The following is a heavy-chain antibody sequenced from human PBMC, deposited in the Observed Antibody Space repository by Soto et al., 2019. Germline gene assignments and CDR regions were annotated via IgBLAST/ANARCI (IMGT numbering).Heavy chain of an antibody. CDR3: ARRLIAAAGIDYYYYGMDV. V-gene: IGHV4-39*01. CDR1: GGSISSSSYY. D-gene: IGHD6-13*01. Sequence: EALSLNCTVSGGSISSSSYYWGWIRQPPGKGLEWIGSIYYSGSNYSNKSLKSRVTIYVDTSKNQFSMKLSSVTAADTAVYYCARRLIAAAGIDYYYYGMDVWGKGTTVS. CDR2: IYYSGSN. J-gene: IGHJ6*04.